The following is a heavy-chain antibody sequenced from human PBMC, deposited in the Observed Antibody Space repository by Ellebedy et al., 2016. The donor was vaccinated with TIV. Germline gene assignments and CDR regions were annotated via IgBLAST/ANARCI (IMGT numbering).Heavy chain of an antibody. J-gene: IGHJ4*02. Sequence: GESLKISXAASGFTFSSYSMNWVRQAPGKGLEWVSSISSSSSYIYYADSVKGRFTISRDNAKNSLYLQMNSLRAEDTAVYYCARKVVSSGWYPDYWGQGTLVTVSS. CDR2: ISSSSSYI. CDR1: GFTFSSYS. V-gene: IGHV3-21*01. CDR3: ARKVVSSGWYPDY. D-gene: IGHD6-19*01.